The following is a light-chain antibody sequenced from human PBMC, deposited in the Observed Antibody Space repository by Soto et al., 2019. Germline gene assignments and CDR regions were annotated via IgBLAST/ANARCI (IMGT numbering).Light chain of an antibody. CDR1: QSVGTSY. CDR3: QQHGSSPLT. CDR2: AAS. J-gene: IGKJ4*01. Sequence: EIVLTQSPGTLSLSPGERATLSCRASQSVGTSYLAWYQQKPGQAPRLLIYAASSRATGIPDRFTGSGSGTDFALTIIRLEPEDFAVYFCQQHGSSPLTFGGGTKVEIK. V-gene: IGKV3-20*01.